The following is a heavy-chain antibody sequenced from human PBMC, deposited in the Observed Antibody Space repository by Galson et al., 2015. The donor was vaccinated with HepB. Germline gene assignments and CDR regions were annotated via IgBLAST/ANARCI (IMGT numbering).Heavy chain of an antibody. CDR3: ARDPHHGPYYYYYYGMDV. CDR1: GFTFSSYA. V-gene: IGHV3-30-3*01. Sequence: SLRLSCAASGFTFSSYAMHWVRQAPGKGLEWVAVISYDGSNKYYADSVKGRFTISRDNSKNTLYLQMNSLRAEDTAVYYCARDPHHGPYYYYYYGMDVWGQGTTVTVSS. J-gene: IGHJ6*02. CDR2: ISYDGSNK.